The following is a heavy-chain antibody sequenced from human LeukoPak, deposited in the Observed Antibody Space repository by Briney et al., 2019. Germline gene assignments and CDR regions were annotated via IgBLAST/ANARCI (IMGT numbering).Heavy chain of an antibody. V-gene: IGHV3-43D*03. D-gene: IGHD6-19*01. Sequence: PGGSLRLSCAASGFTFDDYAMHWVRQAPGKGLEWVSLISWDGGSTYYADSVKGRFTISRDNSKNSLYLQMNSLRAEDTALYYCAKDREQWLGLDYWGQGTLVTVSS. J-gene: IGHJ4*02. CDR2: ISWDGGST. CDR1: GFTFDDYA. CDR3: AKDREQWLGLDY.